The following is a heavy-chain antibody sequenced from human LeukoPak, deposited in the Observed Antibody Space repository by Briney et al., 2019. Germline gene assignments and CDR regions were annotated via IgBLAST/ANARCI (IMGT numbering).Heavy chain of an antibody. CDR3: ARDLGPWQPYNWFDP. CDR1: GYTFTDYY. Sequence: GASVKVSCKASGYTFTDYYIHWVRQAPGQGLEWMGWINPNSGGTNYAQKFQGRVTMTRDRSISTACMELSRLRSDDTAVYYCARDLGPWQPYNWFDPWGQGTLVIVSS. J-gene: IGHJ5*02. V-gene: IGHV1-2*02. CDR2: INPNSGGT. D-gene: IGHD6-13*01.